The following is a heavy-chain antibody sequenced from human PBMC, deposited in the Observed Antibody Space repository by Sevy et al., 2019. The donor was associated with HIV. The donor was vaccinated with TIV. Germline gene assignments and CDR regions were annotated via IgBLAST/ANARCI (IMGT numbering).Heavy chain of an antibody. CDR3: ARDLEFYDNGDYGPAFMPDY. V-gene: IGHV3-33*01. CDR2: IWFDGSNT. D-gene: IGHD4-17*01. Sequence: GGSLRLSCVGSGFSFSNHWMTWLRQAPGKGLEWVALIWFDGSNTYYADSVKGRFTISRDIAKNTLHLQMNSLRGEDTAVYYCARDLEFYDNGDYGPAFMPDYWGQGTLVTVSS. J-gene: IGHJ4*02. CDR1: GFSFSNHW.